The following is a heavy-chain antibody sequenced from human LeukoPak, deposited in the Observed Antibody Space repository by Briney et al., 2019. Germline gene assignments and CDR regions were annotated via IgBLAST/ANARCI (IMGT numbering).Heavy chain of an antibody. CDR1: GYTFTDYY. CDR3: ARVGGYYFAPDY. J-gene: IGHJ4*02. V-gene: IGHV1-18*04. D-gene: IGHD2-15*01. CDR2: ISVYNGNT. Sequence: ASVKVSCKASGYTFTDYYIHWVRQAPGQGLEWMGWISVYNGNTNYAQKVQGRVTMTTDTSTSTAYMDLRSLRSDDTAVYYCARVGGYYFAPDYWGQGTLVTVSS.